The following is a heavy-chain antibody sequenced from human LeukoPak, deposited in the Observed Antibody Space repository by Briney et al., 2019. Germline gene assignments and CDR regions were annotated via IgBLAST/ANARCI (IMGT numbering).Heavy chain of an antibody. CDR3: ATLRIFGVVIMEAFDI. V-gene: IGHV5-51*01. Sequence: GESLKISCKGSGYSFTSYWIGWVRQMPGKGLEWMGIIYPGDSDTRYSPSFQGQVTISADKSISTACLQWSSLKASDTAMYYCATLRIFGVVIMEAFDIWGQGTMVTVSS. CDR1: GYSFTSYW. D-gene: IGHD3-3*01. CDR2: IYPGDSDT. J-gene: IGHJ3*02.